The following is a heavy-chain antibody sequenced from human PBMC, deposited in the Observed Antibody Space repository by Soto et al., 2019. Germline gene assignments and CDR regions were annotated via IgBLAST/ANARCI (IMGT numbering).Heavy chain of an antibody. Sequence: EVQLVESGGGLVQPGGSLRLSCAASGFTFSSYCMSWVRQAPGKGLEWVANIKQDGSEKYYVDSVKGRFTISRDNAKNSMYLPMKSLRAKDTAVYYCARDLVSTTIPNYWGQGTLVTVSS. V-gene: IGHV3-7*04. J-gene: IGHJ4*02. CDR1: GFTFSSYC. D-gene: IGHD4-17*01. CDR2: IKQDGSEK. CDR3: ARDLVSTTIPNY.